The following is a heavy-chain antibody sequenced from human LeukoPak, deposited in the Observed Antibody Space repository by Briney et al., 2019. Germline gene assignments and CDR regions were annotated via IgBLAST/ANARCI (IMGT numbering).Heavy chain of an antibody. CDR3: ARDYEWLSLPAGGTFDY. CDR1: GFTFSSYA. D-gene: IGHD3-3*01. V-gene: IGHV3-30*01. Sequence: GRPLRLSCAASGFTFSSYAMHWVRQAPGKGLEWVAVISYDGSNKYHADSVKGRFTISRDNSKNTLYLQMNSLRAEDTAVYYCARDYEWLSLPAGGTFDYWGQGTLVTVSS. J-gene: IGHJ4*02. CDR2: ISYDGSNK.